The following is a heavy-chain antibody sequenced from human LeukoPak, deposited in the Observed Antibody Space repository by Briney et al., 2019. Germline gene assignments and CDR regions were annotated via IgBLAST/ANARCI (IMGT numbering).Heavy chain of an antibody. CDR2: IDDRGSEK. D-gene: IGHD1-14*01. V-gene: IGHV3-7*01. CDR3: ARDIPRGARYLDS. CDR1: GFTFGNYW. J-gene: IGHJ5*01. Sequence: GGSLRLSCATSGFTFGNYWMTWVRQAPGKRLEWVANIDDRGSEKNYADSVKGRFTNSRDNARNSMFLQMNSLRVEDTAVYICARDIPRGARYLDSWGRGTLVTVSS.